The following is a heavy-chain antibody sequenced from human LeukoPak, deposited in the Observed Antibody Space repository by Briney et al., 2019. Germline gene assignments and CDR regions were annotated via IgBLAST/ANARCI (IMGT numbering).Heavy chain of an antibody. V-gene: IGHV3-30*04. D-gene: IGHD4-23*01. CDR1: GFTFSSYA. CDR3: AKDVGSYYGGKAGFDY. J-gene: IGHJ4*02. CDR2: ISYDGSNK. Sequence: GRSLRLSCAASGFTFSSYAMHWVRQAPGKGLEWVAVISYDGSNKYYADSVKGRFTISRDNSKNTLYLQMNSLRAEDTAVYYCAKDVGSYYGGKAGFDYWGQGTLVTVSS.